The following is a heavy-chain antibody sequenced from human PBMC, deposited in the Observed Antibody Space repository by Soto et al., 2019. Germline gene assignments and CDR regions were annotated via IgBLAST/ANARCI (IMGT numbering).Heavy chain of an antibody. Sequence: PAETLSLTCTVSGGSISSNYWTWIRQPPGKGLEWIGYVYNSGSTNYNPSLKSRVTISEDTSKSQFSLKVNSMTAADTAVYYCARYRREAVAGYTLDNWGQGILVTVSS. J-gene: IGHJ4*02. CDR1: GGSISSNY. CDR2: VYNSGST. V-gene: IGHV4-59*01. CDR3: ARYRREAVAGYTLDN. D-gene: IGHD6-13*01.